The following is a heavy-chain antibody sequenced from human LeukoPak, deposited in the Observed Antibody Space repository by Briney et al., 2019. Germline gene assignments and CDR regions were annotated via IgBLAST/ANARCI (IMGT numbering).Heavy chain of an antibody. CDR2: ISYDGSNK. CDR1: GFTFDDYA. CDR3: AKGYYDSSGYYLFSAFDI. V-gene: IGHV3-30*18. J-gene: IGHJ3*02. D-gene: IGHD3-22*01. Sequence: GGSLRLSCAASGFTFDDYAMHWVRQAPGKGLEWVAVISYDGSNKYYADSVKGRFTISRDNSKNTLYLQMNSLRAEDTAVYYCAKGYYDSSGYYLFSAFDIWGQGTMVTVSS.